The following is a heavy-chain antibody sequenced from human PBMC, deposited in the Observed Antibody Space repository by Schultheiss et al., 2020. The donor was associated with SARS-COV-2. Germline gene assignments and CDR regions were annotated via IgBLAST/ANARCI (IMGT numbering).Heavy chain of an antibody. Sequence: SETLSLTCAVYGGSFSGYYWSWIRQPPGKGLEWIGSIYYSGSTYYNPSLKSRVTISVDTSKNQFSLKLSSVTAADTAVYYCARRVFGYTRYYGMDVWGQGTTVTVSS. J-gene: IGHJ6*02. V-gene: IGHV4-34*01. CDR3: ARRVFGYTRYYGMDV. CDR2: IYYSGST. D-gene: IGHD5-24*01. CDR1: GGSFSGYY.